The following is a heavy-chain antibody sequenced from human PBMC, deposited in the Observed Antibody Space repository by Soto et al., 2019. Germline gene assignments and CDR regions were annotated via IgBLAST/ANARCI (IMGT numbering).Heavy chain of an antibody. D-gene: IGHD2-21*02. J-gene: IGHJ4*02. CDR2: INAGNGNT. CDR1: GYTFTSYA. Sequence: QVQLVQSGAEVKKPGASVKVSCKASGYTFTSYAMHWVRQAPGQRLEWMGWINAGNGNTKYSQKFQGRVTITRDTSASTAYMELSSLRSEDTAVYYCASTRRGGNSDFDYWGQGTLVTVSS. V-gene: IGHV1-3*01. CDR3: ASTRRGGNSDFDY.